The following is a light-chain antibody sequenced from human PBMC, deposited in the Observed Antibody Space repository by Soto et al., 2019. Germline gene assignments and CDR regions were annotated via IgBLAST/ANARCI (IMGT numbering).Light chain of an antibody. V-gene: IGKV3D-20*02. CDR2: GAP. CDR1: QSISSSF. Sequence: PGERAALSCGASQSISSSFLAWYQQKPGQAPRLLIYGAPSRATGIPDRFSGTGSGTDFTLTISSLEPEDFAVYYCQQRSNWPPLTFGQGTRLEIK. J-gene: IGKJ5*01. CDR3: QQRSNWPPLT.